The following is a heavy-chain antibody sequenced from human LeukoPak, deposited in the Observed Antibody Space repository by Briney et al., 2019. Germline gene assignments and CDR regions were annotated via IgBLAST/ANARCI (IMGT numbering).Heavy chain of an antibody. CDR1: GGSISSSSYY. CDR3: ARLRYSGRLPDY. J-gene: IGHJ4*02. CDR2: IYYSGST. Sequence: PSETLSLTCTVSGGSISSSSYYWGWIRRPPGKGLEWIGSIYYSGSTYYNPSLRSRVTISVDTSKNQFSLKLSSVTAADTAVFYCARLRYSGRLPDYWGQGTLVTVSS. D-gene: IGHD2-2*02. V-gene: IGHV4-39*01.